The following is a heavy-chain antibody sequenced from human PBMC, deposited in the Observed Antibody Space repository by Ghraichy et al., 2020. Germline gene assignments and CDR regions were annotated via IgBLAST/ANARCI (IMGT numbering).Heavy chain of an antibody. J-gene: IGHJ6*02. CDR1: GFTFSDYY. V-gene: IGHV3-11*01. Sequence: GGSLRLSCAASGFTFSDYYMSWIRQAPGKGLEWVSYISSSGSTIYYADSVKGRFTISRDNAKNSLYLQMNSLRAEDTAVYYCARDKNTSYYYGSGSYWDPYYYYGMDVWGQGTTVTVSS. CDR3: ARDKNTSYYYGSGSYWDPYYYYGMDV. CDR2: ISSSGSTI. D-gene: IGHD3-10*01.